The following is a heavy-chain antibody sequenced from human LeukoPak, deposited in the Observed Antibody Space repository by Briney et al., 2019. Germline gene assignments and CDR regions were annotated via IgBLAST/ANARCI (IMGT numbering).Heavy chain of an antibody. CDR3: AKGEIDYGEGEDY. V-gene: IGHV3-23*01. Sequence: PGGSLRLSCAASGFTFSSYAMSWVRQAPGKGLEWVSAISGSGGSTYYADSVKGRFTISRDNSKDTLYLQMNSLRAEDTAVYYCAKGEIDYGEGEDYWGQGTLVTVSS. J-gene: IGHJ4*02. CDR2: ISGSGGST. D-gene: IGHD4-17*01. CDR1: GFTFSSYA.